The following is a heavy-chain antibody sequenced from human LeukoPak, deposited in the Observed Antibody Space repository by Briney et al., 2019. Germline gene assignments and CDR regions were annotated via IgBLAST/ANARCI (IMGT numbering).Heavy chain of an antibody. V-gene: IGHV3-7*01. Sequence: PGGSLRLSCVASGFTFSSYWMTWVRQAPGKGLEWLANIKEDGSIQYYLDSVRGRFTISRDNAKTSVYLQLNSLRAIDTAVYYCARDVWTGVAVSDYWGQGTLVTVSS. J-gene: IGHJ4*02. CDR1: GFTFSSYW. D-gene: IGHD6-19*01. CDR3: ARDVWTGVAVSDY. CDR2: IKEDGSIQ.